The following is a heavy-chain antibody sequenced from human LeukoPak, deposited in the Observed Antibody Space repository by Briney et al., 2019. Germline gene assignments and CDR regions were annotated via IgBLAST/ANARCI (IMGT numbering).Heavy chain of an antibody. Sequence: GASVKVSCKASGYTFTGYYMHWVRQAPGQGLEWMGWINPNSGGTYYAQKFQGRVTMTRDTSISTAYMELSRLRSDDTAVYYCARFEYSSSSGFDYWGQGTLVTVSS. CDR3: ARFEYSSSSGFDY. J-gene: IGHJ4*02. CDR2: INPNSGGT. V-gene: IGHV1-2*02. D-gene: IGHD6-6*01. CDR1: GYTFTGYY.